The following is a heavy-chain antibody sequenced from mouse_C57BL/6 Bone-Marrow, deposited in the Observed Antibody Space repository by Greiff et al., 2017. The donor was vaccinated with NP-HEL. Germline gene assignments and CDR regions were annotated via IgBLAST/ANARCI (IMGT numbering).Heavy chain of an antibody. Sequence: EVQRVESGGGLVKPGGSLKLSCAASGFTFSSYAMSWVRQTPEKRLEWVATISDGGSYTYYPDNVKGRFTISRDNAKNNLYLQMSHLKSEDTAMYYCARDCDGYFYAMDYWGQGTSVTVSS. V-gene: IGHV5-4*01. CDR1: GFTFSSYA. CDR2: ISDGGSYT. J-gene: IGHJ4*01. D-gene: IGHD2-3*01. CDR3: ARDCDGYFYAMDY.